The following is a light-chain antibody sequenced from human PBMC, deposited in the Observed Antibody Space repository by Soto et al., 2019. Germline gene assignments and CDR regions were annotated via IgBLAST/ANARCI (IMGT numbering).Light chain of an antibody. Sequence: DIQLTQSPSTLSGSVGDRGTFTCRASQSINSYLNWYQQEPGKAPKFLIYAASSLQSGVPSRFSGSGSGTDFTLTISSLQPEDFATYYCQQSYSTPITFGQGTRLEIK. V-gene: IGKV1-39*01. CDR3: QQSYSTPIT. CDR2: AAS. J-gene: IGKJ5*01. CDR1: QSINSY.